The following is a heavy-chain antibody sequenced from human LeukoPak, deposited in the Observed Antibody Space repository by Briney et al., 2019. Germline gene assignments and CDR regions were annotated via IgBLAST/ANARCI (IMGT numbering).Heavy chain of an antibody. Sequence: PGGSLRLSCTASGFTFSRHWISWVRQTPGKGLEWVSVIYGGGNIYYADSVKGRFTISRDNSKNTLYLQMNSLRAEDTAVYYCARGAGYNYPYYFDYWGQGTLVTVSS. J-gene: IGHJ4*02. CDR2: IYGGGNI. CDR3: ARGAGYNYPYYFDY. D-gene: IGHD5-24*01. CDR1: GFTFSRHW. V-gene: IGHV3-53*01.